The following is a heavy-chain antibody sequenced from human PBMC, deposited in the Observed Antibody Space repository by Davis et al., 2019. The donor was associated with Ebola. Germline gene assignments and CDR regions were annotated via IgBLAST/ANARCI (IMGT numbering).Heavy chain of an antibody. Sequence: ASVKVSCKASGYSLTNYGFSWVRQAPGQGLEWMGWINPHNGNTNYAQNVEGRVTMTTDSSTSTAYMELRSLRSDDTAVYYCATFYCSGGNCYSWFDPWGQGTLVTVSS. CDR2: INPHNGNT. CDR3: ATFYCSGGNCYSWFDP. J-gene: IGHJ5*02. V-gene: IGHV1-18*01. D-gene: IGHD2-15*01. CDR1: GYSLTNYG.